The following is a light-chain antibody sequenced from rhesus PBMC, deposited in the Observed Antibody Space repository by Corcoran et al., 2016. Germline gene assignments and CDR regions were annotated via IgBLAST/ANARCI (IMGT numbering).Light chain of an antibody. CDR2: PAS. Sequence: DIQMTQTPTSLSASVGARVTITCRASLDISIYLACYQQKPVKAPTLLSYPASTLQDGAPSRFSGSGSETDFTLTIRSLQPEDVATYYCQQHNTYPLTFGGGTKVELK. CDR3: QQHNTYPLT. CDR1: LDISIY. V-gene: IGKV1-25*01. J-gene: IGKJ4*01.